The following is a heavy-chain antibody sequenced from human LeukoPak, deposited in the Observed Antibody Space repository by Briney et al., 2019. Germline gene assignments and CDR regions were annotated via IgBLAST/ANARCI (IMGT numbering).Heavy chain of an antibody. CDR2: ISYDGSNK. CDR1: GFTFSSYA. V-gene: IGHV3-30-3*01. CDR3: AKDLFPDDY. Sequence: GGSLRLSCAASGFTFSSYAMHWVRQAPGKGLEWVAVISYDGSNKYYADSVKGRFTISRDNSKNTLYLQMNSLRAEDTAVYYCAKDLFPDDYWGQGTLVTVSS. D-gene: IGHD2-21*01. J-gene: IGHJ4*02.